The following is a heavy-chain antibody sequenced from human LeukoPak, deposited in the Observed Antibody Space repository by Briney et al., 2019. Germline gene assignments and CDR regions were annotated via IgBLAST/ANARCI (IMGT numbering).Heavy chain of an antibody. J-gene: IGHJ6*02. Sequence: SETLSLTCTVSGGSIGTYYWSWIRQPPGKGLEWIGYIWHSGRTNYHPSLKSRATLLVDTSNNQFSLRLKSVAGADTAVYYCARGGESYYYYYGMDVWGQGTTVTVSS. V-gene: IGHV4-59*01. CDR1: GGSIGTYY. CDR2: IWHSGRT. D-gene: IGHD3-10*01. CDR3: ARGGESYYYYYGMDV.